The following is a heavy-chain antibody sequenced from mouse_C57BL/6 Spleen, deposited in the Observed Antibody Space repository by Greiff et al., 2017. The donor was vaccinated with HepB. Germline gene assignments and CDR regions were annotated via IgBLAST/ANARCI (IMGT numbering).Heavy chain of an antibody. CDR2: IDPETGGT. V-gene: IGHV1-15*01. CDR3: TRKGYGNYGAMDY. CDR1: GYTFTDYE. J-gene: IGHJ4*01. D-gene: IGHD2-1*01. Sequence: QVQLQQSGAELVRPGASVTLSYKASGYTFTDYEMHWVKQTPVHGLEWIGAIDPETGGTAYNQKFKGKAILTADKSSSTAYMELRSLTSEDSAVYYCTRKGYGNYGAMDYWGQGTSVTVSS.